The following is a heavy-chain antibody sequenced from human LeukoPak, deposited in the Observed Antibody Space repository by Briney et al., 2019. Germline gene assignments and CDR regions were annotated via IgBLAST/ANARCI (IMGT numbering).Heavy chain of an antibody. D-gene: IGHD3-10*01. CDR3: ASGITMVRGVITDY. J-gene: IGHJ4*02. CDR1: GFTFSSYW. Sequence: PGGSLRLSCAASGFTFSSYWMSWVRQAPGKGLEWVANIKQDGSEKYYVDSVKGRFTISRDNAKNSLYLQMNSLRAEDTAVYCCASGITMVRGVITDYWGQGTLVTVSS. CDR2: IKQDGSEK. V-gene: IGHV3-7*01.